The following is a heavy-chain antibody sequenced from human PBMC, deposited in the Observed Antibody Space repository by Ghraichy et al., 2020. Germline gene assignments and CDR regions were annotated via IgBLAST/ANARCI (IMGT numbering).Heavy chain of an antibody. CDR1: GGSISSGGYS. Sequence: SETLSLTCAVSGGSISSGGYSWSWIRQPPGKGLEWIGYIYHSGSTYYNPSLKSRVTISVDRSKNQFSLKLSSVTAADTAVYYCARGSLLRFGEFIAFDIWGQGTMVTVSS. J-gene: IGHJ3*02. CDR2: IYHSGST. V-gene: IGHV4-30-2*01. D-gene: IGHD3-10*01. CDR3: ARGSLLRFGEFIAFDI.